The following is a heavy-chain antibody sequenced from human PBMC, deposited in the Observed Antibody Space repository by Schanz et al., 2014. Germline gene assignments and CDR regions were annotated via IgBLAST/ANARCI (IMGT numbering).Heavy chain of an antibody. Sequence: EVQLVESGGGLVQPGGSLRLSCVASGFTFFGSFAMSWVRQAPGKGLEWVSGMSGSGSTADYADSVKGRFTISRDNSKNTLYLQMNSLRAEDTAVYYCAKDHAGSDILTALGNWGQGTLVTVSS. CDR3: AKDHAGSDILTALGN. D-gene: IGHD3-9*01. V-gene: IGHV3-23*04. CDR1: GFTFFGSFA. CDR2: MSGSGSTA. J-gene: IGHJ4*02.